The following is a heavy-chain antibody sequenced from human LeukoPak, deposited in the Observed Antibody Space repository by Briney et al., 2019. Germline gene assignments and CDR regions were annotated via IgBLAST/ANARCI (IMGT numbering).Heavy chain of an antibody. J-gene: IGHJ4*02. CDR3: AKGSSGYFFDL. Sequence: GGSLRLSCAASGFIFNNYGLVWVRQAAGKGLEWVSAISNDGGGTTYADFVKGRFTISRDNCKNTLFLQMDSLRAEHTALYYCAKGSSGYFFDLWGQGTLVTVSS. CDR2: ISNDGGGT. V-gene: IGHV3-23*01. CDR1: GFIFNNYG. D-gene: IGHD3-22*01.